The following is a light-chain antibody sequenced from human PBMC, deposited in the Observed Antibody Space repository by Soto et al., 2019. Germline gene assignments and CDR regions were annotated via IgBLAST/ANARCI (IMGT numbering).Light chain of an antibody. CDR3: QEYIQWPPGM. J-gene: IGKJ1*01. CDR2: DTS. V-gene: IGKV3-15*01. CDR1: QFVSSR. Sequence: MTQSPSSVSASVGDRVTITCRASQFVSSRLAWYQQRPGQVPRLLIYDTSTRAPGISARFSGSGSGTEFTLTISSLQSEDFAVYYCQEYIQWPPGMFGPGTKVDIK.